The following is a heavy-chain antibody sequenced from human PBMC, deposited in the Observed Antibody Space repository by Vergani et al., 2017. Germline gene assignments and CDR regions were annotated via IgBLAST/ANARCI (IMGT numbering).Heavy chain of an antibody. CDR1: GYTLTELS. CDR2: FDPEDGET. D-gene: IGHD6-13*01. CDR3: ARGRDSSSWYYYYYYMDV. Sequence: QVQLVQSGAEVKKPGASVKVSCKVSGYTLTELSMHWVRQAPGKGLEWMGGFDPEDGETIYAQKFQGRVTMTEDTSTDTAYMELSSLRYEDTAVYYCARGRDSSSWYYYYYYMDVWGKGTTVTVSS. J-gene: IGHJ6*03. V-gene: IGHV1-24*01.